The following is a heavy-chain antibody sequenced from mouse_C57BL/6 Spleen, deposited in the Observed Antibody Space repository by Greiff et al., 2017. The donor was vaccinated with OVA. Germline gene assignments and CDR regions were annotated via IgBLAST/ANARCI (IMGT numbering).Heavy chain of an antibody. J-gene: IGHJ2*01. CDR3: TTKVIYYDSGFDY. V-gene: IGHV1-15*01. CDR2: IDPETGGT. D-gene: IGHD2-4*01. Sequence: QVQLKQSGAELVRPGASVTLSCKASGYTFTDYEMHWVKQTPVHGLEWIGAIDPETGGTAYNQKFKGKAILTADKSSSTAYMELRSLTSEDSAVYYCTTKVIYYDSGFDYWGQGTTLTVSS. CDR1: GYTFTDYE.